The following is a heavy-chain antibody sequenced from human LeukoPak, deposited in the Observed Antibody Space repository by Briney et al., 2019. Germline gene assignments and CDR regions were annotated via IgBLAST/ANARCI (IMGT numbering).Heavy chain of an antibody. Sequence: GASVKVSCKASGYTFTSYGSSWVRQAPGQGLEWTGWISAYNGNINYAQKLQGRVIMTTDTSTSTAYMELRSLRSDDTAVYYCARDHIAVAGNAAFDIWGQGTMVTVSS. CDR3: ARDHIAVAGNAAFDI. V-gene: IGHV1-18*01. CDR1: GYTFTSYG. J-gene: IGHJ3*02. D-gene: IGHD6-19*01. CDR2: ISAYNGNI.